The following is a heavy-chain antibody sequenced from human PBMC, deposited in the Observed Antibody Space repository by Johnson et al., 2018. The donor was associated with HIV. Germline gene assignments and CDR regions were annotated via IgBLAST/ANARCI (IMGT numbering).Heavy chain of an antibody. D-gene: IGHD5-18*01. J-gene: IGHJ3*01. CDR3: AKGDAQEVWIQLWAYSFDF. CDR1: GFTFSNYG. Sequence: QVHLVESGGGVVQPGRSLRLSCAASGFTFSNYGMHWVRQAPGTGLEWVSFIRNDGSNKYYADSVKGRFTISRDNSRNTLYLQMSNLRTEEKAVYYCAKGDAQEVWIQLWAYSFDFWGRGTMVTVSS. CDR2: IRNDGSNK. V-gene: IGHV3-30*02.